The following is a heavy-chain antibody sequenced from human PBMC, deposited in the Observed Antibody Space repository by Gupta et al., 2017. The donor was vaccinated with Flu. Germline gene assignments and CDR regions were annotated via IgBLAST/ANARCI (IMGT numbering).Heavy chain of an antibody. CDR1: GGSISDSY. CDR2: MFDKGNT. CDR3: ARHVGRRQFETSGFYGMDV. Sequence: QVQLQESGPGLVKPSETLSLNCRVPGGSISDSYWSWIRQPPGKGLDWIGYMFDKGNTNNNPALKSRVAMSVDTSKNQFSLNLDSVTAADTATYYCARHVGRRQFETSGFYGMDVWGQGTTVTVSS. J-gene: IGHJ6*02. D-gene: IGHD5-12*01. V-gene: IGHV4-59*08.